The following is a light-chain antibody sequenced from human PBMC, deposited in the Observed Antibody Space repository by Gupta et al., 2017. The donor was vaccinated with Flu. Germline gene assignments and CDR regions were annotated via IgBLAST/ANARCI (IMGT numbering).Light chain of an antibody. CDR1: SSNIGSNT. Sequence: VTISCSGSSSNIGSNTVNWYQQLPGTAPNLLIYGNNQRPSGVPDRFSGSKSGTSAALAISGLQAEEEADYYCAAWDDSLNGAGVFGGGTKLTVL. CDR3: AAWDDSLNGAGV. J-gene: IGLJ2*01. V-gene: IGLV1-44*01. CDR2: GNN.